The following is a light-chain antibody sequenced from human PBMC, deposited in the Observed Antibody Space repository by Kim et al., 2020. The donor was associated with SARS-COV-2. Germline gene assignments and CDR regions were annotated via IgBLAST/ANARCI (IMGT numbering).Light chain of an antibody. Sequence: SPGERATLSGAASQSVDSNLAWYQQKPGQAPTLLIYGASSRATGVPARFSGSGSGTEFTLTISILQSEDFALYYCQQYNKWPPITFGQGTRLEIK. CDR2: GAS. CDR1: QSVDSN. V-gene: IGKV3-15*01. J-gene: IGKJ5*01. CDR3: QQYNKWPPIT.